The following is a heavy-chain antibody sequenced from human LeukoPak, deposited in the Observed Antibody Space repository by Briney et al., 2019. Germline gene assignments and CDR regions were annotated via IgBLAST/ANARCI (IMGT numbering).Heavy chain of an antibody. D-gene: IGHD5-18*01. CDR3: ARMYKRVGYSYGCGREEVDY. V-gene: IGHV1-2*02. J-gene: IGHJ4*02. Sequence: GASVKVSCKASGYTFTGYYMHWVRQAPGQGLEWMGWINPNSGGTNYAQKFQGRVTMTRDTSISTAYMELSRLRSDDTAVYYCARMYKRVGYSYGCGREEVDYWGQGTLVTVSS. CDR1: GYTFTGYY. CDR2: INPNSGGT.